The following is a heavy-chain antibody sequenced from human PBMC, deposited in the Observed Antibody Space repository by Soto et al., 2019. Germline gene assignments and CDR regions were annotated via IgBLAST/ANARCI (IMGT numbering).Heavy chain of an antibody. V-gene: IGHV4-4*02. CDR2: ISHSGST. J-gene: IGHJ4*02. D-gene: IGHD3-22*01. CDR1: GVSISSSDW. Sequence: QVQLQESGPGLVKPSGTLSLTCAVSGVSISSSDWWSWVRQPPGKGLEWIGEISHSGSTNYSTSLRGSVNISLVKSMIQFCIKLTSVTAADTAVYYCAREDDRRGSAARYFHFWGQGTLVTVSS. CDR3: AREDDRRGSAARYFHF.